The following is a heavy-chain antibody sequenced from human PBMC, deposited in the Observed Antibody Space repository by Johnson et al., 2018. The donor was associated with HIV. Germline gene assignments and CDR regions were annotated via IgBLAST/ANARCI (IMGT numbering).Heavy chain of an antibody. J-gene: IGHJ3*02. CDR3: VRGSGSYYLVKGAFDI. CDR1: GFTVSSNY. V-gene: IGHV3-66*01. D-gene: IGHD1-26*01. CDR2: IYSGGST. Sequence: MLLVESGGGLIQPGGSLRLSCAASGFTVSSNYMSWVRQAPGKGLEWVSVIYSGGSTYYADSVKGRFTISRDNSKNTLYLQMTTLRAEDTAVYYCVRGSGSYYLVKGAFDIWGQGTMVTVSS.